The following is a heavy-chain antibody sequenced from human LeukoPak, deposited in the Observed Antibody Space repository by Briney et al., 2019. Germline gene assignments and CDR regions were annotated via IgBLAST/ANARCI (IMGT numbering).Heavy chain of an antibody. CDR2: IDHRGST. J-gene: IGHJ4*02. Sequence: WETLSLTCAVYGGSFSGYYWSWIRQPPGKGLEWIGEIDHRGSTNYNPYLKSRVTISAEPSKHQFSLTMSSVTAADTAVYYCARYYYDSSGYYYVAYWGQGTLVTVSS. CDR3: ARYYYDSSGYYYVAY. V-gene: IGHV4-34*01. D-gene: IGHD3-22*01. CDR1: GGSFSGYY.